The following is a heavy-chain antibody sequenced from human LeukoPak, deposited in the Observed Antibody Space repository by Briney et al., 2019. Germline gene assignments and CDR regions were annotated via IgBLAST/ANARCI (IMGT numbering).Heavy chain of an antibody. D-gene: IGHD6-6*01. Sequence: GESLQISCQGSGYRFTSYWIGWVRQMPGKGLEWMGIIYPGDSDTRYSPSFQGQVTISADKSISTAYLQWSSLKASDTAMYYCARRDPYTSSPYTFDYWGQGTLVTVSS. CDR1: GYRFTSYW. J-gene: IGHJ4*02. CDR3: ARRDPYTSSPYTFDY. CDR2: IYPGDSDT. V-gene: IGHV5-51*01.